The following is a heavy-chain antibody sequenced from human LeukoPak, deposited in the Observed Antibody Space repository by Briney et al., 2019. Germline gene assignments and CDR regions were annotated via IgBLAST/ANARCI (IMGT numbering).Heavy chain of an antibody. CDR1: GLTFSDYS. V-gene: IGHV3-48*02. CDR2: ISGSSSHI. J-gene: IGHJ4*02. D-gene: IGHD2-2*01. Sequence: PGGSLRLSCAASGLTFSDYSMNWVRQAPGKGLEWISYISGSSSHIFHADSVKGRFTISRDNANNLLYLQMNSLRDDDTAVYYCARGYCSSTSCYFSLAGSKYYFDYWGQGTLVTVSS. CDR3: ARGYCSSTSCYFSLAGSKYYFDY.